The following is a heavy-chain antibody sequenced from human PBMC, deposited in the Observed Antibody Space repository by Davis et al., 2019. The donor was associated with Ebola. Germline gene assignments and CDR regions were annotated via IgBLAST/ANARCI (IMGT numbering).Heavy chain of an antibody. V-gene: IGHV1-69*13. CDR3: ARDPDGYNYGYFQH. D-gene: IGHD5-24*01. J-gene: IGHJ1*01. CDR2: IIPIFGTA. Sequence: SVKVSCKASGGTFSRYAINWVRQAPGQGLEWMGGIIPIFGTANYAQKFQGRVTIIADESTSTAYMELSSLRSEDTAVYYCARDPDGYNYGYFQHWGQCTLVTVSS. CDR1: GGTFSRYA.